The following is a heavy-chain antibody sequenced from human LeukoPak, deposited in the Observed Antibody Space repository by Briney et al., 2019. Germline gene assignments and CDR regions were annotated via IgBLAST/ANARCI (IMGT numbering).Heavy chain of an antibody. CDR2: IYYSGST. Sequence: PSETLSLTCTVSGGSISSYYWSWIRQPPGKGLEWIGYIYYSGSTNYNPSLKSRVTISVDTSKNQFSLKLSSVTAADTAVYYCARHGFDCSGGSCYSFEVDYWGQGTLVTGSS. J-gene: IGHJ4*02. CDR1: GGSISSYY. V-gene: IGHV4-59*08. D-gene: IGHD2-15*01. CDR3: ARHGFDCSGGSCYSFEVDY.